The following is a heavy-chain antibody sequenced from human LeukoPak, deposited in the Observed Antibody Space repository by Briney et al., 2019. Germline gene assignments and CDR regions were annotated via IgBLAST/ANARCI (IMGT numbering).Heavy chain of an antibody. J-gene: IGHJ4*02. CDR3: AKPYSSGYWYYFDY. CDR2: INPDGTNT. D-gene: IGHD3-22*01. Sequence: GGSLRLSCAAAGFTFSNYWMHWVRQAPGKGLVWVSRINPDGTNTAYADSVKGRFTISRDNSKNTLYLQMNSLRAEDTAVYYCAKPYSSGYWYYFDYWGQGTLVTVSS. CDR1: GFTFSNYW. V-gene: IGHV3-74*01.